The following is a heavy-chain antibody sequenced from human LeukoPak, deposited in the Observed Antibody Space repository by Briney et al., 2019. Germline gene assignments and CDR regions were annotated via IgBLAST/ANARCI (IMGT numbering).Heavy chain of an antibody. V-gene: IGHV1-46*01. D-gene: IGHD3-22*01. CDR3: ARMFYYDRGFGY. Sequence: GASVKVSCKASAYTFSSYYIHWVRQAPGQGLEWMGMINPSGDSTTYTQRFQGRVTMTRDTSTRTVYMEMSSLRSEDTAVYYCARMFYYDRGFGYWGQGTLVTVSS. CDR1: AYTFSSYY. CDR2: INPSGDST. J-gene: IGHJ4*02.